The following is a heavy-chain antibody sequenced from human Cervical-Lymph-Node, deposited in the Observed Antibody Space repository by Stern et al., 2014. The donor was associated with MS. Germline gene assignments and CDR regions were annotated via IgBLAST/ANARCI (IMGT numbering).Heavy chain of an antibody. J-gene: IGHJ6*02. CDR1: GYFFTSYG. CDR3: ARDSLIRTFGVEEGMDV. Sequence: QMQLVQSGAEVKKPGASVKVSCKASGYFFTSYGISWVRQAPGQGLEWMGWISADNGDTNYAQNVPGRVTLTTDTSTNTAYMELSSLRSDDTALYYCARDSLIRTFGVEEGMDVWGQGTTVTVSS. CDR2: ISADNGDT. D-gene: IGHD3-3*01. V-gene: IGHV1-18*01.